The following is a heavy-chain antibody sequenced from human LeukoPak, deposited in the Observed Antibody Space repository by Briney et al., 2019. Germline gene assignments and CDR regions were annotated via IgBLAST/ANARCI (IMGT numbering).Heavy chain of an antibody. CDR2: TYYRSTWYN. J-gene: IGHJ5*02. D-gene: IGHD2-2*01. CDR3: ARRLTQYDCFDP. Sequence: QTLSLTCAISGGSVSSNSVTWNWLRQSPSRGLEWRGRTYYRSTWYNDYAVSVRGRITVNPDTSKNQFSLHLNSVTPEDTAVYYCARRLTQYDCFDPWGQGILVTVSS. CDR1: GGSVSSNSVT. V-gene: IGHV6-1*01.